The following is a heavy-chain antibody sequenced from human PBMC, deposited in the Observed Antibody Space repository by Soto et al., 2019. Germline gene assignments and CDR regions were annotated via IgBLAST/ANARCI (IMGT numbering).Heavy chain of an antibody. CDR1: GGTFSSYA. Sequence: QVQLVQSGAEVKKPGSSVKVSCKASGGTFSSYAISWVRQAPGQGLEWMGGIIPIFGTANYAQKFQGRVTITADESTSTADMELSSLRTEYTAVYSCARDLFLDRDIAGAVREVYYGMDVWGQGTTVTVSS. J-gene: IGHJ6*02. D-gene: IGHD6-19*01. CDR2: IIPIFGTA. V-gene: IGHV1-69*01. CDR3: ARDLFLDRDIAGAVREVYYGMDV.